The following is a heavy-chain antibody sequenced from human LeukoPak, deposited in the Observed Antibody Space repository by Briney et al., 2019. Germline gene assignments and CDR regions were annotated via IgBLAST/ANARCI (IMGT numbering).Heavy chain of an antibody. V-gene: IGHV3-23*01. Sequence: GGSLRLSCAASGFTFSSYAMSWVRQAPGKGLEWVSAITGSGGSTYYADSVKGRFTISRDNSKNTLYLQMNSLRDEDTAVYYCARDRGYSYYGSGSPRYYYGMDVWGQGTTVTVSS. CDR2: ITGSGGST. J-gene: IGHJ6*02. CDR1: GFTFSSYA. D-gene: IGHD3-10*01. CDR3: ARDRGYSYYGSGSPRYYYGMDV.